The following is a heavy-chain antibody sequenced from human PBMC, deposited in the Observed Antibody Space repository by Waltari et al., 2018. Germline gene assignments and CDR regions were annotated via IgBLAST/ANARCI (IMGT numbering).Heavy chain of an antibody. J-gene: IGHJ4*02. Sequence: EVRLLESGGALVQPGGSLRLSCAASGFPFGNYYMIWVRQAPGRGLEWVSTISGPAHETVYAGSVKGRCTISRDNSKTTLYLQMNSLRVEDTAMYYCANYGQLPSNGDYWGQGTLVTVSS. D-gene: IGHD1-1*01. V-gene: IGHV3-23*01. CDR1: GFPFGNYY. CDR2: ISGPAHET. CDR3: ANYGQLPSNGDY.